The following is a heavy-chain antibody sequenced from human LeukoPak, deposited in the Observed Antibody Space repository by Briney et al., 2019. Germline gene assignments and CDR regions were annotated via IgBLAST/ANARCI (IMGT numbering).Heavy chain of an antibody. D-gene: IGHD5-12*01. V-gene: IGHV4-59*01. J-gene: IGHJ3*02. CDR3: ARYLYRGYDWVGFNI. Sequence: SETLSLTCTVSDGSISSYYWSWIRQPPGKGLEWIGYIYYSGSTNYNPSLKSRVTISVDTSKNQFSLKLSSVTAADTAVYYCARYLYRGYDWVGFNIWGQGTVVTVSS. CDR1: DGSISSYY. CDR2: IYYSGST.